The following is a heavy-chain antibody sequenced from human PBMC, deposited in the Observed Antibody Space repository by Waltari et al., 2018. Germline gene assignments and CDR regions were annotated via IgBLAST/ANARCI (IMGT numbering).Heavy chain of an antibody. Sequence: QVQLVQSGAEVKKPGASVKVSCKASGYTFTSYAMHWVRQAPGQRLEWMGWINAGNGNTKYSQKFQGRVTITRDTSASTAYMELSSLRSEDTAVYYCATRRGATTFYGMDVWGQGTTVTVSS. CDR1: GYTFTSYA. J-gene: IGHJ6*02. CDR3: ATRRGATTFYGMDV. D-gene: IGHD5-12*01. CDR2: INAGNGNT. V-gene: IGHV1-3*01.